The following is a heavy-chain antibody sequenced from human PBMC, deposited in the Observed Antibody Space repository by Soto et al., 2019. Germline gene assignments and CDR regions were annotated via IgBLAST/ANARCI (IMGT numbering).Heavy chain of an antibody. J-gene: IGHJ4*02. CDR1: GGSISNSGYY. CDR3: ARLRSGPDNGWYWAFDY. Sequence: SETLSLTCTVSGGSISNSGYYWGWIRQPPGKGLEWIGNIYYSGSSNCNPSLKSRVTISVDTSKNQFSLKLSSVTAADTAVYSCARLRSGPDNGWYWAFDYWGRGTLVTVSS. V-gene: IGHV4-39*01. CDR2: IYYSGSS. D-gene: IGHD6-19*01.